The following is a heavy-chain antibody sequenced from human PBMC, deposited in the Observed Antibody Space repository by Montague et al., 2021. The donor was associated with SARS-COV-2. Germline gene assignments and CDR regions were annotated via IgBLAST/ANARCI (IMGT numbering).Heavy chain of an antibody. J-gene: IGHJ4*02. V-gene: IGHV4-34*01. CDR1: GGSFSDYF. CDR3: ARGRQHFNMIVVVMTGGEYYFDY. CDR2: INHRGTS. D-gene: IGHD3-22*01. Sequence: SDTVSLTSAVYGGSFSDYFWTWIRQPAGKGLEWIGEINHRGTSNXNPSLKSRVSISVDTSKNQFSLYLGSVTAADTAVYYCARGRQHFNMIVVVMTGGEYYFDYWGPGTLVTVSS.